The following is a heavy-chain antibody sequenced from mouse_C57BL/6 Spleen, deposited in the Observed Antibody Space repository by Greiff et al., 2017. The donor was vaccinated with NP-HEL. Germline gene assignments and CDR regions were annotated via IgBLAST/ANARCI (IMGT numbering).Heavy chain of an antibody. D-gene: IGHD5-1*01. CDR2: IDPSDSYT. J-gene: IGHJ1*03. V-gene: IGHV1-69*01. CDR1: GYTFTSYW. CDR3: ARWEYNWYFDV. Sequence: QVQLQQPGAELVMPGASVKLSCKASGYTFTSYWMHWVKQRPGQGLEWIGEIDPSDSYTNYNQKFKGKSTLTVDKSYSTAYMQLSSLTSEDSAVYYCARWEYNWYFDVWGTGTTVTVSS.